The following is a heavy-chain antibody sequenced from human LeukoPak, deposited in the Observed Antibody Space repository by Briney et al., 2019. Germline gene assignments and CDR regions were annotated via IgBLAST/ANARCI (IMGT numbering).Heavy chain of an antibody. D-gene: IGHD5-18*01. CDR3: ASHREGHLWPSDS. Sequence: SETLSLTCTVSGDSISSYYWTWIRQPPGKGLEWIGNIFYSGSTNYNPSLKSRVTVSVDTSKNQFSLKLTSVTAADTAVYYCASHREGHLWPSDSWGQGTLVTVSS. CDR2: IFYSGST. J-gene: IGHJ4*02. V-gene: IGHV4-59*01. CDR1: GDSISSYY.